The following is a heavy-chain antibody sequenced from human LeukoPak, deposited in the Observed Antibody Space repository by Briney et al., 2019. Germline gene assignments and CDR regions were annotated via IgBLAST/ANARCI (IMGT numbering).Heavy chain of an antibody. CDR3: TRVGYIDEGIDY. V-gene: IGHV3-7*04. Sequence: GGSLRLSCVASGFPFSSYWMTWVRQAPGKGLEWVANIKQDGSTKSYVDSVKGRFTISRDNAKNSLYLQMNSLRAEDTAIYYCTRVGYIDEGIDYWGRGTLVTVSS. CDR1: GFPFSSYW. CDR2: IKQDGSTK. J-gene: IGHJ4*02. D-gene: IGHD5-24*01.